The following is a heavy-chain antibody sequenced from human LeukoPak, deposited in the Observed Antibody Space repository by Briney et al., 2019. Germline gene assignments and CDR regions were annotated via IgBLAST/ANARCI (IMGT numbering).Heavy chain of an antibody. V-gene: IGHV3-21*01. CDR1: GFTFSSYS. Sequence: PGGSLRLSCAASGFTFSSYSMNWVRQAPGKGLEWVSSISSSSSYIYYADSVKGRFTISRDNAKSSLYLQMNSLRAEDTAVYYCARVVGDSSSWYFDYWGQGTLVTVSS. J-gene: IGHJ4*02. CDR2: ISSSSSYI. D-gene: IGHD6-13*01. CDR3: ARVVGDSSSWYFDY.